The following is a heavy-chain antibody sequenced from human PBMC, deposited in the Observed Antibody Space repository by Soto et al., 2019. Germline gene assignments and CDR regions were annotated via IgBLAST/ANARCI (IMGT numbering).Heavy chain of an antibody. CDR1: NGSISGFY. CDR3: VRVGLGIGNHFDS. Sequence: SETLSFTCSVSNGSISGFYWTWIRQPPGKILEWIGYIHYSGRTDYNPSLTSRATMSVDTSKNRFSLNLKSITAADTAVYYCVRVGLGIGNHFDSWGRGTLVTVSS. J-gene: IGHJ4*02. D-gene: IGHD6-19*01. CDR2: IHYSGRT. V-gene: IGHV4-59*12.